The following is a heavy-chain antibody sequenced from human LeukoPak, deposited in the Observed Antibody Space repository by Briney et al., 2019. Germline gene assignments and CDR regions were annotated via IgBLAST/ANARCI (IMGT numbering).Heavy chain of an antibody. CDR1: GGSISSGDYF. J-gene: IGHJ6*03. Sequence: SETLSLTCTVSGGSISSGDYFWSWIRQPPGKGLEWIGYIYYSGSTYYNPSLKSRVTISVDTSKNQFSLKLSSVTAADTAVYYCARDPGRNYYYYYMDVWGKGTTVTVSS. V-gene: IGHV4-30-4*08. CDR2: IYYSGST. CDR3: ARDPGRNYYYYYMDV.